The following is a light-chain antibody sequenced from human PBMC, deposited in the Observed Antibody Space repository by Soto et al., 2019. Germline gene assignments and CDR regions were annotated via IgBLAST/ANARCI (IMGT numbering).Light chain of an antibody. J-gene: IGLJ1*01. CDR1: SSDVGGYNY. CDR3: CSYAGDYTFV. V-gene: IGLV2-11*01. Sequence: QSALSQPRSVSGSPGQSVTLSCTGTSSDVGGYNYVTWYQQYPGKAPKVMIYDVKTRPSGVPDRFSGSKSDNTASLTISGLQAEDEADYYCCSYAGDYTFVFGTGTKVTVL. CDR2: DVK.